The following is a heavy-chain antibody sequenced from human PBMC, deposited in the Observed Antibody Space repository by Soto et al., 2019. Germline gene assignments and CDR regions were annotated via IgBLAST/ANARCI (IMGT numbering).Heavy chain of an antibody. V-gene: IGHV3-33*01. CDR2: IWYDGSNK. D-gene: IGHD3-22*01. CDR3: ARDLDSSGLDAFDI. J-gene: IGHJ3*02. Sequence: GSLRLSCAASGFTFSSYGMHWVRQAPGKGLEWVAVIWYDGSNKYYADSVKGRFTISRDNSKNTLYLQMNSLRAEDTAVYYCARDLDSSGLDAFDIWGQGTMVTVSS. CDR1: GFTFSSYG.